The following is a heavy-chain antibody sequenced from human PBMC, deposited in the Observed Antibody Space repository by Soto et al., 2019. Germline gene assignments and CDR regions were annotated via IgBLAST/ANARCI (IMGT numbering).Heavy chain of an antibody. CDR2: IYYSGST. D-gene: IGHD3-10*01. CDR1: DGSISNYY. CDR3: ARDPFGSDYGPAEVDH. V-gene: IGHV4-59*12. J-gene: IGHJ4*02. Sequence: PSETLSLTCTVSDGSISNYYWSWIRQPPGKGLEWIGYIYYSGSTNYNPSLKSRVTFSVDTSKNQFSLKLGSVTAEDTAVYYCARDPFGSDYGPAEVDHWGRGTLVTVSS.